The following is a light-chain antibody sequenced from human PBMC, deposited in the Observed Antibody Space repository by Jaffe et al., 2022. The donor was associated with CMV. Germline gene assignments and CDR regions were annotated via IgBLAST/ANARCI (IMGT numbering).Light chain of an antibody. Sequence: EIVMTQSPATLSVSPGGRATLSCRASESLNSNLAWYQQKPGQAPRLLFYGASTRATGIPARFSGSGSGTEFTLTISSLQSEDSAVYYCQQYNDWFLTFGGGTRVEVK. V-gene: IGKV3-15*01. CDR3: QQYNDWFLT. J-gene: IGKJ4*01. CDR1: ESLNSN. CDR2: GAS.